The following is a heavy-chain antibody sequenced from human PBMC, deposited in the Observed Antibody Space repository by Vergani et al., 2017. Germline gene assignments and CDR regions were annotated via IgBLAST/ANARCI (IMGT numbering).Heavy chain of an antibody. CDR1: GYSFTSYW. CDR2: IYPGDSDT. CDR3: ARLDGSSWSYIYFDY. V-gene: IGHV5-51*01. D-gene: IGHD6-13*01. J-gene: IGHJ4*02. Sequence: EVQLVQSGAEVKKPGESLKISCKGSGYSFTSYWIGWVRQMPGKGLEWMGNIYPGDSDTRYSPSFQGQVTISADKSISTAYLQWSSLKASDTAMYYCARLDGSSWSYIYFDYWGQGTLVTVSS.